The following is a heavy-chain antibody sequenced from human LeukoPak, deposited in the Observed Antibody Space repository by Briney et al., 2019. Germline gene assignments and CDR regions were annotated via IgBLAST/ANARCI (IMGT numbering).Heavy chain of an antibody. CDR2: INPNSGGT. CDR1: GYTFTGYY. Sequence: GASVKVSCKASGYTFTGYYMHWVRQAPGQGLEWMGWINPNSGGTNYAQKFQGRVTMTRDTSISTAYMELRSLRSDDTAVYYCAREWVVVVPAAIEYAFDIWGQGTMVTVSS. J-gene: IGHJ3*02. D-gene: IGHD2-2*02. V-gene: IGHV1-2*02. CDR3: AREWVVVVPAAIEYAFDI.